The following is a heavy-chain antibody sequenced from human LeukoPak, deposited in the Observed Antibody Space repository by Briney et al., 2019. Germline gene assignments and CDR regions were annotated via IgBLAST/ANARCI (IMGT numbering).Heavy chain of an antibody. Sequence: TGGSLRLSCAASGFSFSTYWMHWVRQAPGKGLVWVSRINSDGSSTSYADSVKGRFSISRDNAKNTLNLQMNSLRADDTAVYYCARPLGPRNTVTTPAPFDYWGQGTLVTVSS. CDR2: INSDGSST. D-gene: IGHD4-17*01. CDR1: GFSFSTYW. J-gene: IGHJ4*02. CDR3: ARPLGPRNTVTTPAPFDY. V-gene: IGHV3-74*01.